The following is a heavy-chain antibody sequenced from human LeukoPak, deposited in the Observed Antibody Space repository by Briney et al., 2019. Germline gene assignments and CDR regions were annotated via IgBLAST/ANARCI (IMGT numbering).Heavy chain of an antibody. CDR1: GYNFNDSD. CDR3: TRGLDY. V-gene: IGHV1-8*03. Sequence: GASAKVSCKASGYNFNDSDINWVRQATGQGLEWMGWMNPDSGDTGYAQKFQGRLTITRHMSSTTAYMELSRLRSDDTAVYYCTRGLDYWGQGTRVTVSS. CDR2: MNPDSGDT. J-gene: IGHJ4*02.